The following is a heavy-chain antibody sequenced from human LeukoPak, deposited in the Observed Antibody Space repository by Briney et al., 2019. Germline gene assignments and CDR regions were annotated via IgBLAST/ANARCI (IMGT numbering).Heavy chain of an antibody. V-gene: IGHV4-39*01. J-gene: IGHJ3*02. CDR3: ASEPYGSGSFLGAFDI. CDR2: IYYSGST. D-gene: IGHD3-10*01. CDR1: GGSISSYY. Sequence: SETLSLTCTVSGGSISSYYWGWIRQPPGKGLEWIGSIYYSGSTYYNPSLKSRVTISIDTSKNQFSLKLSSVTAADTAVYYCASEPYGSGSFLGAFDIWGQGTVVTVSS.